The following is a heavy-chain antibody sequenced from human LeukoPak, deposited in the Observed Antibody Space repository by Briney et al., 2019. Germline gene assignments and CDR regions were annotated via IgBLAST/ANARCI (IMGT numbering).Heavy chain of an antibody. Sequence: ASVKVSCKASGYTFTSYYMHWVRQAPGQGLEWMGIINPSGGSTSYAQKFQGRVTMTRDTSTSTVYMEMSSLRSEDTAVYYCARDDPVRARTKLLPSGAFDIWGQGTMVTVSS. V-gene: IGHV1-46*01. CDR3: ARDDPVRARTKLLPSGAFDI. CDR1: GYTFTSYY. J-gene: IGHJ3*02. CDR2: INPSGGST. D-gene: IGHD1-14*01.